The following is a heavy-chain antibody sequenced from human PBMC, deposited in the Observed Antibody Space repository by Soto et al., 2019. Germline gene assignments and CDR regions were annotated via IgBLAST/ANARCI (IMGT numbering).Heavy chain of an antibody. V-gene: IGHV4-31*03. D-gene: IGHD1-1*01. CDR2: IYYSGST. J-gene: IGHJ3*02. CDR3: ASYKTGDAFDI. Sequence: QVQLQESGPGLVKPSQTLSLTCTVSGGSISSGDYYWSWIRQHPGKDLEWIGYIYYSGSTYYNPSLKSRVIISVDTSKNQFSLQLSSVTAADTAVYYCASYKTGDAFDIWGQGTMVTVSS. CDR1: GGSISSGDYY.